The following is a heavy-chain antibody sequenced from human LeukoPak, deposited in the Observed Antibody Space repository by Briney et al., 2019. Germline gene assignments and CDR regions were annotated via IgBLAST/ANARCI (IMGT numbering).Heavy chain of an antibody. CDR2: INPSGGST. J-gene: IGHJ4*02. D-gene: IGHD6-13*01. Sequence: ASVKVSCKASGYTFTSYYMHWVRQAPGQGLEWMGIINPSGGSTSYAQKFQGRVTMTRDMSTSTVYMELSSLRSEDTAVYYCARYEKGYSSSWYGVFDYWGQGTLVTVSS. CDR1: GYTFTSYY. CDR3: ARYEKGYSSSWYGVFDY. V-gene: IGHV1-46*01.